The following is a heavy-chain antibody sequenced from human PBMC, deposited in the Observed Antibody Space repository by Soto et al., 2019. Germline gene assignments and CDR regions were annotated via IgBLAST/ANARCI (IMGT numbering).Heavy chain of an antibody. J-gene: IGHJ4*02. V-gene: IGHV3-33*01. CDR1: GFTFSSYG. D-gene: IGHD5-18*01. CDR3: ARGGPQPD. Sequence: QVQLVESGGGVVQPGRSLRLSCAASGFTFSSYGMHWVRQAPGKGLEWVAVIWYDGSNKYYEDSVKGRFTISRDNSKTTLYLQMNSLRAEDTAVYYCARGGPQPDWGQGTLVTVSS. CDR2: IWYDGSNK.